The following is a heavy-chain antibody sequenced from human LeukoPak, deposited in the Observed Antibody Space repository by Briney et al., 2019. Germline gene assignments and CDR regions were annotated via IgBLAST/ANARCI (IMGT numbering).Heavy chain of an antibody. CDR2: IYYTGST. V-gene: IGHV4-59*08. J-gene: IGHJ4*02. CDR3: ARLSSDFWSGFYTRSFDF. D-gene: IGHD3-3*01. Sequence: SSETLSLTCAVYGGSFSGYYWSWIRQPPGKGLECIGYIYYTGSTNYSPSLKSRVTISVDTSKNQFSLRLSSVTAADTAVYYCARLSSDFWSGFYTRSFDFWGQGTLVTVSS. CDR1: GGSFSGYY.